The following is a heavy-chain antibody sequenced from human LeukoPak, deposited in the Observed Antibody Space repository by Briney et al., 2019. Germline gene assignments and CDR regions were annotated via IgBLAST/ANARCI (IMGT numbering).Heavy chain of an antibody. CDR1: GFTFSSYW. Sequence: GGSLRLSCAASGFTFSSYWMSWVRQAPGKGLEWVANIKQDGSEKYYVDSVKGRFTISRDNAKNSPYLQMNSLRAEDTAVYYCARDTLTIVVVPAAPLLDYYYMDVWGKGTTVIVSS. CDR3: ARDTLTIVVVPAAPLLDYYYMDV. D-gene: IGHD2-2*01. J-gene: IGHJ6*03. V-gene: IGHV3-7*01. CDR2: IKQDGSEK.